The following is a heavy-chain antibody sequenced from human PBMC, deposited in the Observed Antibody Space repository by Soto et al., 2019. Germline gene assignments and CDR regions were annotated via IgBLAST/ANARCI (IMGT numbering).Heavy chain of an antibody. D-gene: IGHD6-6*01. CDR1: GFTVSNNY. J-gene: IGHJ5*01. CDR3: AVDAPRHWFAS. CDR2: IYVGGYT. Sequence: EVQLVESGGDLVQPGGSLRLSCAASGFTVSNNYMTWVRQAPGKGLEWVSLIYVGGYTYYADSVKGKFTISRDNSKNTLYLKMNSLRAEDTAVYYCAVDAPRHWFASWGQGTLVTVYS. V-gene: IGHV3-66*01.